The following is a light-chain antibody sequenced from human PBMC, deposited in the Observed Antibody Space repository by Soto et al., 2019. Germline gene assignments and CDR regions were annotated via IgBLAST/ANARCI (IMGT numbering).Light chain of an antibody. CDR3: SSYTGSIAVV. CDR1: SSDVGGYNY. CDR2: DVS. V-gene: IGLV2-14*01. J-gene: IGLJ2*01. Sequence: QSALTQPASVSGSPGQSITISCTGTSSDVGGYNYVSWYQQHPGKAPKLMIYDVSNRPSGVSNRFFGSKTGNTASLTISRPPAEDEADYYCSSYTGSIAVVFGGGTKLTVL.